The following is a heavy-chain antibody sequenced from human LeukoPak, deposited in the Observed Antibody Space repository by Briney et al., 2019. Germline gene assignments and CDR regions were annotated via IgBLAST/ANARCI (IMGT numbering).Heavy chain of an antibody. Sequence: GGSLRLSCAASGFTFSSYWMHWVRQAPGKGLVWVSRINSDGSSTSYADSVKGRFTISRDNAKNTLYLQMNSLRAEDTAVYYCARAEGAVAVWFDPWGQGTLVTVSS. CDR2: INSDGSST. V-gene: IGHV3-74*01. J-gene: IGHJ5*02. CDR1: GFTFSSYW. D-gene: IGHD6-19*01. CDR3: ARAEGAVAVWFDP.